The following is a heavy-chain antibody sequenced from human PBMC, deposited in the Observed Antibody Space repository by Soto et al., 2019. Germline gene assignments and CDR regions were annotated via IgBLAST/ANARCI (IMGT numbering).Heavy chain of an antibody. V-gene: IGHV3-30-3*02. CDR2: ISHDGSNE. J-gene: IGHJ3*02. CDR1: GFTFSNYA. D-gene: IGHD3-10*01. CDR3: AKTRRSGSYLEAPGGI. Sequence: QVQLVESGGGVVQPGRSLRLSCAASGFTFSNYAMNWVRQAPGKGLEWVAVISHDGSNEYYADSVKGRFTISRDNSKKTFYLQMNSLRGEDTAVYYCAKTRRSGSYLEAPGGIWGQGTMVTVSS.